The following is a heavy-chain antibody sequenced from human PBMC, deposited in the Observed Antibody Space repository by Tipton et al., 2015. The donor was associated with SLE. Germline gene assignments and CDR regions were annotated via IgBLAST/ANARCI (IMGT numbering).Heavy chain of an antibody. CDR3: ASHVDGWSQRIDAFDI. D-gene: IGHD2-15*01. J-gene: IGHJ3*02. CDR2: IYYSGST. V-gene: IGHV4-59*11. CDR1: GGSISSPY. Sequence: TLSLTCTVSGGSISSPYWSWIRQPPGKGLEWIGYIYYSGSTNYNPPLKSRVTISVDTSKNKFSLKLSSVTAADTAVYYCASHVDGWSQRIDAFDIWGQGTMVTVSS.